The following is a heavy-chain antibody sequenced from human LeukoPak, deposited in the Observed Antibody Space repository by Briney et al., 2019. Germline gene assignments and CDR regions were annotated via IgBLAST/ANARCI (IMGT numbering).Heavy chain of an antibody. J-gene: IGHJ4*02. CDR1: GSSISSYY. Sequence: SETLSLTCTVSGSSISSYYWSWIRQSPGKGREWIGYIYYSGSTNYNPSLKSRVTISVDTSKDQFSLKLSSVTAADTAVYYCARTGYSSGWYFDYWGQGTLVTVSS. D-gene: IGHD6-19*01. V-gene: IGHV4-59*01. CDR3: ARTGYSSGWYFDY. CDR2: IYYSGST.